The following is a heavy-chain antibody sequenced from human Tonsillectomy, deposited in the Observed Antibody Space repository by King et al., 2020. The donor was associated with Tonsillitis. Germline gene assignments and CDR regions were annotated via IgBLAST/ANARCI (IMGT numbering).Heavy chain of an antibody. V-gene: IGHV3-33*05. CDR1: GFTFSSYG. D-gene: IGHD4-17*01. J-gene: IGHJ6*02. CDR2: ISYDETIK. CDR3: ARDYGDYYYYYFDMDV. Sequence: VQLVESGGGVVQSGRSLRLSCAASGFTFSSYGMHWVRQAPGKGLEWVAVISYDETIKYYADSVKGRFTISRDNSKNTLYLQMNSLRAEDTAVYYCARDYGDYYYYYFDMDVWGQGTTVTVSS.